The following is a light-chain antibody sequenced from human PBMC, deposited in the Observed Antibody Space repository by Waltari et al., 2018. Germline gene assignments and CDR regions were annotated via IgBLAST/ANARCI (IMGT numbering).Light chain of an antibody. CDR2: AVS. Sequence: DIQMTQSPSSLSASVGDRVTITCRASQGSRAYLAWYQQKPGNVPNLLSYAVSTLQSGVPSRFSGSGSGTDFSLTISGLQPEDVATYFWLGYRGPRTWTFGQGTKVEVK. CDR3: LGYRGPRTWT. CDR1: QGSRAY. V-gene: IGKV1-27*01. J-gene: IGKJ1*01.